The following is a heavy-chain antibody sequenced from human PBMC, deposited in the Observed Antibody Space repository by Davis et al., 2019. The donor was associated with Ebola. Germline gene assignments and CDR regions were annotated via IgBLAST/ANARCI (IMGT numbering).Heavy chain of an antibody. Sequence: SVKVSCKASGGTFSSYTISWVRQAPGQGLEWMGRIIPILGIANYAQKFQGRVTITADKSISTAYLQWSSLKASDTAMYYCARHLITFGGVIVRWDWFDPWGQGTLVTVSS. CDR3: ARHLITFGGVIVRWDWFDP. CDR1: GGTFSSYT. D-gene: IGHD3-16*02. J-gene: IGHJ5*02. V-gene: IGHV1-69*02. CDR2: IIPILGIA.